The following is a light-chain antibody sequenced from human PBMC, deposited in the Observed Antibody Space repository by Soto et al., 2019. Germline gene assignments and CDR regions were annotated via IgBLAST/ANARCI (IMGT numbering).Light chain of an antibody. V-gene: IGLV2-8*01. CDR1: SSDVGGYNY. CDR3: SSHAGINNVV. CDR2: EVT. Sequence: QSVLTQPPSASGSPGQSVTISCTGTSSDVGGYNYVSWYQQPPGKAPKLMIYEVTKRPSGVPDRFSGSKSGNTASLTVSGLQAEDEADYYCSSHAGINNVVFGGGTKLTVL. J-gene: IGLJ3*02.